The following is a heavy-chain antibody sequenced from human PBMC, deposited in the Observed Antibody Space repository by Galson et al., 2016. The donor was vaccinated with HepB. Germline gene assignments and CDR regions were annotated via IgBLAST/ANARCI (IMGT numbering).Heavy chain of an antibody. Sequence: CAISGDSVYNNGAAWVWIRQSPSRGLEWLGRTFYRSTWENHYTESVRNRITISPDTSRNQFSLHLNSATPEDTAVYYCARAVMLGRGMDVWGQGTTVTVSS. J-gene: IGHJ6*02. CDR2: TFYRSTWEN. D-gene: IGHD3-10*01. V-gene: IGHV6-1*01. CDR3: ARAVMLGRGMDV. CDR1: GDSVYNNGAA.